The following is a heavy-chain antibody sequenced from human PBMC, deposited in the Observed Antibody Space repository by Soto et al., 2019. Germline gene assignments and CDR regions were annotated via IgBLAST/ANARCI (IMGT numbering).Heavy chain of an antibody. CDR3: ARSYYYGSGSDGAFDI. D-gene: IGHD3-10*01. Sequence: ASVKVSCKASGYTFTSYGISWVRQAPGQGLEWMGWISAYNGNTNYAQKLQGRVTMTTDTSTSTAYMELRSLRSEDTAVYYRARSYYYGSGSDGAFDIWGQGTMVTVSS. CDR2: ISAYNGNT. CDR1: GYTFTSYG. V-gene: IGHV1-18*01. J-gene: IGHJ3*02.